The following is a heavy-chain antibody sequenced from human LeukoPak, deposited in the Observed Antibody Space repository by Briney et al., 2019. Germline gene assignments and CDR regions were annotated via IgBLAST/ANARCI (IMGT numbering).Heavy chain of an antibody. Sequence: ASVKVSCKASGYTFTSYDINWVRQATGQGLEWMGWMNPNSGNTGYAQKFQGRVTMTRNTSISTAYVELSSLRSEDTAVYYCATLPAANRYDAFDIWGQGTMVTVSS. J-gene: IGHJ3*02. D-gene: IGHD2-2*01. CDR2: MNPNSGNT. CDR3: ATLPAANRYDAFDI. V-gene: IGHV1-8*01. CDR1: GYTFTSYD.